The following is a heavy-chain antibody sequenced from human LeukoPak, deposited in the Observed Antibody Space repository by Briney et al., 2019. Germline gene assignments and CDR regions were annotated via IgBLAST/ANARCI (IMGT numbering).Heavy chain of an antibody. D-gene: IGHD6-19*01. J-gene: IGHJ4*02. Sequence: SETLSLTCTVSGGSISSSSYYWGWIRQPPGTGLEWIGSIYHSGSTYYNPSLKSRVTISVDTSKNQFSLKLSSVTAADTAVYYCASVPGIAVAGTFDYWGQGTLVTVSS. CDR2: IYHSGST. V-gene: IGHV4-39*07. CDR3: ASVPGIAVAGTFDY. CDR1: GGSISSSSYY.